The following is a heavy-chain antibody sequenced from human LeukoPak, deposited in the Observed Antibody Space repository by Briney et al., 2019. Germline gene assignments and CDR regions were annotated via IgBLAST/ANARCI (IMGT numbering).Heavy chain of an antibody. CDR3: ARVSAGDGVTRHYMDV. D-gene: IGHD7-27*01. CDR1: GGTFSSYA. Sequence: SSVKVSCKASGGTFSSYAISWVRQAPGQGLEWMGGIIPIFGTANYAQKFQGRVTITTDESTSTAYMELSSLRSEDTAVYYCARVSAGDGVTRHYMDVWGKGTTVTVSS. J-gene: IGHJ6*03. CDR2: IIPIFGTA. V-gene: IGHV1-69*05.